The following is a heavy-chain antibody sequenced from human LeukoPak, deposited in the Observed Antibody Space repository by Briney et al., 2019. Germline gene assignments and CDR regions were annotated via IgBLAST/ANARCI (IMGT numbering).Heavy chain of an antibody. V-gene: IGHV4-59*01. J-gene: IGHJ4*02. CDR3: ARAERWLDFDY. CDR1: GGSISSYY. D-gene: IGHD5-24*01. CDR2: IYYSGST. Sequence: SETLSLTCTVSGGSISSYYWSWIRQPPGKGLEWIGYIYYSGSTNYNPSLKSRVTISVDTSKNQFSLKLSSVTAADTAVYYCARAERWLDFDYWGQGILVTVSS.